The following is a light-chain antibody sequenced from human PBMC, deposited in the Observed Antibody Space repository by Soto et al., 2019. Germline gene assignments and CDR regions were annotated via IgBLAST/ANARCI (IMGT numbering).Light chain of an antibody. CDR1: QSVSSSY. CDR3: QQYGSSAIT. V-gene: IGKV3-20*01. CDR2: GAS. Sequence: EIVLTQSPGTLSLSPGERATLSCRASQSVSSSYLAWYQQKPGQAPRLLIYGASSRATGIPDRFSGSGSGTDFXLTISRLEPEDFAVYYCQQYGSSAITFGQGTRLEIK. J-gene: IGKJ5*01.